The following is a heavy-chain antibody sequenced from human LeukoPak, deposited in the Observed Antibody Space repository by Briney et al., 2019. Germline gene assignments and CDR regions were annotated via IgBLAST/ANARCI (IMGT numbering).Heavy chain of an antibody. CDR3: AISPGSKGYYYYGMDV. CDR1: GGTFISYA. J-gene: IGHJ6*02. V-gene: IGHV1-69*13. CDR2: IIPFFGTA. D-gene: IGHD3-10*01. Sequence: ASVKVSCKASGGTFISYAISWVRQAPGQGLEWMGGIIPFFGTANYAQKFQGRVTITAGESTSTAYMELSSLRSEDTAVYYCAISPGSKGYYYYGMDVWGQGTTVTVSS.